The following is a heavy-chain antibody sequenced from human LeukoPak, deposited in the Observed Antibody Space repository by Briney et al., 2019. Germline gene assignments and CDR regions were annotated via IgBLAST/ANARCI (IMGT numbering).Heavy chain of an antibody. J-gene: IGHJ4*02. CDR1: GFTFSSYA. Sequence: PGGSLRLSCAASGFTFSSYAMHWVRQAPGKGLEWVAVISYDGSNKYYADSVKGRFTISRDNSKNTLYLQMNSLRAEDTAVYYCAKPYYDILTGYVYWGQGTLVTVSS. CDR2: ISYDGSNK. V-gene: IGHV3-30-3*02. CDR3: AKPYYDILTGYVY. D-gene: IGHD3-9*01.